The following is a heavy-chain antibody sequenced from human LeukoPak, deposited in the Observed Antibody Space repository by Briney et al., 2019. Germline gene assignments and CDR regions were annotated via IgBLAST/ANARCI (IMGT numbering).Heavy chain of an antibody. CDR1: GFTFSSYN. Sequence: GGSLRLSCAASGFTFSSYNMSWIRQAPGKGLELVGRIKSKPDGGPSDYAEAVKGRFTISRDNSKSKLYLQMNSLKTEDTAVYYCAVVNYGSGSYPLGSWGQGTLVTVSS. CDR3: AVVNYGSGSYPLGS. CDR2: IKSKPDGGPS. V-gene: IGHV3-15*01. D-gene: IGHD3-10*01. J-gene: IGHJ5*02.